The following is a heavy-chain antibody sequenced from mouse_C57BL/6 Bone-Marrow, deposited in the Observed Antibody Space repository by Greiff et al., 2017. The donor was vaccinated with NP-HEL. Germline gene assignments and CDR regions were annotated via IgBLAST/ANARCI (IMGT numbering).Heavy chain of an antibody. CDR3: ARRARGYYWFAY. CDR1: GFSLSTSGMG. Sequence: QVTLKVCGPGILQSSQTLSLTCSFSGFSLSTSGMGVSWIRQPSGKGLEWLAHIYWDDDKRSNPSLKSRLTISKDTSRNQVFLKITSVDTADTATYYCARRARGYYWFAYWGQGTLVTVSA. D-gene: IGHD2-3*01. V-gene: IGHV8-12*01. CDR2: IYWDDDK. J-gene: IGHJ3*01.